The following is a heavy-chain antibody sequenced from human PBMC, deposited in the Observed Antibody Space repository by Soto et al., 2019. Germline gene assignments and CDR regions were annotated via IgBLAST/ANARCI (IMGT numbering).Heavy chain of an antibody. D-gene: IGHD3-9*01. CDR1: GYTFTSYA. Sequence: ASVKVSCKASGYTFTSYAMHWVRQAPGQRLEWMGWINAGNGNTKYSQKFQGRVTITRDTSASTAYMELSSLRSEDTAVYYCARLIKSAVLRYFDWSPGFDYWGQGTLVTVSS. CDR3: ARLIKSAVLRYFDWSPGFDY. CDR2: INAGNGNT. V-gene: IGHV1-3*01. J-gene: IGHJ4*02.